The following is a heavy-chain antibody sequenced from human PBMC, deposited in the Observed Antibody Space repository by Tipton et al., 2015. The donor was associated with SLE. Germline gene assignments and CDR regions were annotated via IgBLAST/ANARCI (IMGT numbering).Heavy chain of an antibody. J-gene: IGHJ6*02. CDR2: THYSGGT. CDR1: GGSIGSSRYY. Sequence: LRLSCTVSGGSIGSSRYYWGWIRQPPGKGLEWIGTTHYSGGTFRTPSLKSRVTISLDTSRNQLSLKLSSVTAADTAVYYCARGGGSYGSGSYYPMDVWGQGTTVTVSS. V-gene: IGHV4-39*07. CDR3: ARGGGSYGSGSYYPMDV. D-gene: IGHD3-10*01.